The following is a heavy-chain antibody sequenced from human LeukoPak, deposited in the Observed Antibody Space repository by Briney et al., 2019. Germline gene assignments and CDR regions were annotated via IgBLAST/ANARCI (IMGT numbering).Heavy chain of an antibody. CDR3: AKSDGYNDLDAFDI. V-gene: IGHV3-21*01. CDR1: GFTFSSYG. Sequence: GGSLRLSCAASGFTFSSYGMSWVRQAPGKGLEWVPYISGGSSFTYYVDSVKGRFTISRDNAKNTLYLQMNSLRAEDTAVYYYAKSDGYNDLDAFDIWGQGTMVTVSS. D-gene: IGHD5-24*01. J-gene: IGHJ3*02. CDR2: ISGGSSFT.